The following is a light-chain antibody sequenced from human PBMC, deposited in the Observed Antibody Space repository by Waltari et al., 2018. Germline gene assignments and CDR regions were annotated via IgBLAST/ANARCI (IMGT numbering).Light chain of an antibody. CDR1: SSDVGNDKR. Sequence: QSALTQPASVSGSPGQSITISCTGTSSDVGNDKRVSWYQQHPGKAPKLMIYAVRKRPSGVSDRFSGSKSGDMASLTISGLQPEDEAEYFCSSYAGSSKGVFGGGTKVTVL. V-gene: IGLV2-23*02. CDR2: AVR. J-gene: IGLJ2*01. CDR3: SSYAGSSKGV.